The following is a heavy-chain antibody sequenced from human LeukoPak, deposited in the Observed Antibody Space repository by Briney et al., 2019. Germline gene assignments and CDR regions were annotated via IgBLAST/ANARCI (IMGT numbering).Heavy chain of an antibody. J-gene: IGHJ6*03. D-gene: IGHD2-21*01. CDR2: IYHSGSN. CDR1: GYSISTGYY. V-gene: IGHV4-38-2*02. CDR3: ARVDWLANHYYYMDV. Sequence: PSETLSLTCTVSGYSISTGYYWGWIRQPPGKGLEWIGSIYHSGSNYYNPSLKSRVTISVDTSKNQFSLKLSSVIAADTAVYYCARVDWLANHYYYMDVWGKGTTVTVSS.